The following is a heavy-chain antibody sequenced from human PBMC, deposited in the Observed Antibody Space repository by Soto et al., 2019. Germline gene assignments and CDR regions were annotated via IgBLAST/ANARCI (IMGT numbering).Heavy chain of an antibody. V-gene: IGHV1-69*06. D-gene: IGHD1-26*01. CDR1: GSTFNNFA. J-gene: IGHJ4*02. CDR3: ARAIKRWEVNYYFDF. CDR2: IVVDSNTA. Sequence: QVVLLQSGAEVKEPGSSVRVSCQVSGSTFNNFAFSWVRQAPGHGPEWMGGIVVDSNTAEYSQRFQDRVTITADTSTDTLYMELGSLTFEDTAVFYCARAIKRWEVNYYFDFWGQGTLVTVSS.